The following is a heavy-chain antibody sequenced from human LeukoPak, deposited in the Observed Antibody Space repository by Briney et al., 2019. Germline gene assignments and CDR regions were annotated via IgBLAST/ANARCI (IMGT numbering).Heavy chain of an antibody. J-gene: IGHJ3*02. CDR2: ISGSGIST. CDR3: AKVKRGGYVPDAFDI. D-gene: IGHD6-25*01. V-gene: IGHV3-23*01. Sequence: GGSLRLSCAASGFTFSNYAMSWVRQAPGKGLEWVSAISGSGISTYYADSVKGRFTISRDNSKNTLYLQMISLRAEDTALYYCAKVKRGGYVPDAFDIWGQGTMVTVSS. CDR1: GFTFSNYA.